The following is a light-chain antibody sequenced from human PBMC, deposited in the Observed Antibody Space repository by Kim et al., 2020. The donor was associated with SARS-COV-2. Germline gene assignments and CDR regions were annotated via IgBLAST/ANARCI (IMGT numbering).Light chain of an antibody. Sequence: DIQMTQSPSTLSASVGDRVTITCRASESINSWLAWYQQKPGKGPKLLIYEATSLERGVPSRFGGSGSGTEFTLTISSLQPDDFATYYCQQYDSHSHTFGQGTKVEIK. CDR1: ESINSW. J-gene: IGKJ1*01. V-gene: IGKV1-5*01. CDR2: EAT. CDR3: QQYDSHSHT.